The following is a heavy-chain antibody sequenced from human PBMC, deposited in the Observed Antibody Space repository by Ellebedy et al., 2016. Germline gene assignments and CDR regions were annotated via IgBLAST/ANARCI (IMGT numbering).Heavy chain of an antibody. V-gene: IGHV5-51*01. Sequence: GESLKISXKGSGSSFTSYWIGWVRQMPGKGLEWVGIIYPGDSDTRYSPSFQGQVTISADKSISTAYLQWSSLKASDTAMYYSARANIVVVVAATRFDYGMDVWGQGTTVTVSS. CDR1: GSSFTSYW. CDR2: IYPGDSDT. CDR3: ARANIVVVVAATRFDYGMDV. D-gene: IGHD2-15*01. J-gene: IGHJ6*02.